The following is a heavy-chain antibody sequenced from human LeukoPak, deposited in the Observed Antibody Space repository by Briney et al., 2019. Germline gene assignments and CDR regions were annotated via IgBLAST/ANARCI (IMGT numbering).Heavy chain of an antibody. CDR3: ARGRYCSSTSCWNYYYYGMDV. Sequence: PSETLSLTCAVYGGSFSGYYWSWIRRPPGKGLEWIGEINHSGSTNYNPSLKSRVTISVDTSKNQFSLKLSSVTAADTAVYYCARGRYCSSTSCWNYYYYGMDVWGKGTTVTVSS. CDR1: GGSFSGYY. V-gene: IGHV4-34*01. CDR2: INHSGST. J-gene: IGHJ6*04. D-gene: IGHD2-2*01.